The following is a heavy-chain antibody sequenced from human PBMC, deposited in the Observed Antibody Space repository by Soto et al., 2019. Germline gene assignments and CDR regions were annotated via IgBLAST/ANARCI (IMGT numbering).Heavy chain of an antibody. J-gene: IGHJ2*01. Sequence: VESGGGVFQPGGSLRLSCAASGFTASNFWMHWVRQAPGKGLVWVARINGDGSSRTYADSVKGRLTISRDNARNMVYLDMKSLRGEDTAVYYCAGDFDWYLDAWGRGTLVTVSS. CDR1: GFTASNFW. CDR3: AGDFDWYLDA. V-gene: IGHV3-74*03. CDR2: INGDGSSR. D-gene: IGHD3-3*01.